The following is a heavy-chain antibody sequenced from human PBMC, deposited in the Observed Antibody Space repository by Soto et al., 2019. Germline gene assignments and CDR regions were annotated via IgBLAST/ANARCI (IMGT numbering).Heavy chain of an antibody. Sequence: EVQLVESGGGLVQPGGSLRLSCAASGFTFNNFGMNWVRQAPGKGLEWVSYISSSSSTIYYADSVKGRFTISRDNXXNSLYRQMSSLRAEDTAVYYCARGYSSGWYSWFDPWGQGTLVTVSS. V-gene: IGHV3-48*01. D-gene: IGHD6-19*01. CDR1: GFTFNNFG. CDR3: ARGYSSGWYSWFDP. J-gene: IGHJ5*02. CDR2: ISSSSSTI.